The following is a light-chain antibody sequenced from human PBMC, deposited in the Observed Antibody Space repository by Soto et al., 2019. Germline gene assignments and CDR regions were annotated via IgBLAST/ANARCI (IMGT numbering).Light chain of an antibody. CDR3: HQTYSVPPK. CDR2: AAS. CDR1: QRVSTY. J-gene: IGKJ1*01. V-gene: IGKV1-39*01. Sequence: DIQITQSPSSLSADVAYSATITFRSSQRVSTYLNWYQQRPGKAPKLLIYAASTLQTGVPSTFSGSASGRNFTLTISSLQPEDFATYYCHQTYSVPPKFGQGTKV.